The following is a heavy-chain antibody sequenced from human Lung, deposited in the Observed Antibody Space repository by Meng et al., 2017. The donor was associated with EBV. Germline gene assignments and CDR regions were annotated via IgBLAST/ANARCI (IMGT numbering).Heavy chain of an antibody. CDR1: VGSISSGGYY. V-gene: IGHV4-31*01. Sequence: QLQDSGPGLVKPSQTLSPACNDSVGSISSGGYYGSWIRQHPGKGLEWIGYIYYSGSTYYNPSLKSLVTISVDTSKNQFSLKLSSVTAADTTVYYCARARRGGHYFDYWGQGTLVTVSS. J-gene: IGHJ4*02. CDR2: IYYSGST. D-gene: IGHD4-23*01. CDR3: ARARRGGHYFDY.